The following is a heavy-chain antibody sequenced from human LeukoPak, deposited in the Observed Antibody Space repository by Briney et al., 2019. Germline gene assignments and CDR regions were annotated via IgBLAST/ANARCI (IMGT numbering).Heavy chain of an antibody. J-gene: IGHJ4*02. D-gene: IGHD2-2*02. CDR1: GFTFSSYG. CDR2: IWYDGSNK. CDR3: AKEDCSSTSCYTDNTDY. Sequence: GGSLRLSCAASGFTFSSYGMHWVRQAPGKGLEWVAVIWYDGSNKYYADSVKSRFTISRDNSKNTLYLQMNSLRAEDAAVYYCAKEDCSSTSCYTDNTDYWGQGTLVTVSS. V-gene: IGHV3-33*06.